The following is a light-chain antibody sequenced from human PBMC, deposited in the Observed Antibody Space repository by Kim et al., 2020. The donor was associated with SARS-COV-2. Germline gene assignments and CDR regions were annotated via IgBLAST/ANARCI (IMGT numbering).Light chain of an antibody. V-gene: IGKV3-11*01. J-gene: IGKJ1*01. CDR2: RTS. Sequence: VLTQSPATLSLSPGGSATLSCRASLSLSNNLVWYQQKPGQAPRLLIYRTSNRATGISARFSGSGSGTDFTLTITSLEPEDSAVYYCQQRSSTFGQGTKVDIK. CDR1: LSLSNN. CDR3: QQRSST.